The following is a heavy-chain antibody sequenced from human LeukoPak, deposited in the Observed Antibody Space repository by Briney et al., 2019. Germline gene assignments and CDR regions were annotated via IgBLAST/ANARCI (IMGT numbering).Heavy chain of an antibody. Sequence: GGSLRLSCAASGFTFSTYAMHWVRQSPGKGLEWVAVISYDASNKYYADSVKGRFTISRDNSKNTLYLQMNSLRAEDTAVYYCARDRMLAFDIWGQGTMVTVSS. D-gene: IGHD3-10*02. J-gene: IGHJ3*02. V-gene: IGHV3-30-3*01. CDR2: ISYDASNK. CDR3: ARDRMLAFDI. CDR1: GFTFSTYA.